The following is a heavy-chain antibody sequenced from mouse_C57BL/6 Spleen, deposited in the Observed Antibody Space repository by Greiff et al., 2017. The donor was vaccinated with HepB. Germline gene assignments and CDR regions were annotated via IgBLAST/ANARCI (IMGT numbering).Heavy chain of an antibody. CDR2: IDPSDSYT. CDR1: GYSFTSYW. CDR3: ARRGITTVVASYYYAMDY. V-gene: IGHV1-69*01. D-gene: IGHD1-1*01. Sequence: QVQLQQSGAELAMPGASVKLSCKASGYSFTSYWMHWVKQRPGQGLEWIGEIDPSDSYTNYNQKFKGKSTLTVDKSSSTAYMQLSSLTSEDSAVYYCARRGITTVVASYYYAMDYWGQGTSVTVSS. J-gene: IGHJ4*01.